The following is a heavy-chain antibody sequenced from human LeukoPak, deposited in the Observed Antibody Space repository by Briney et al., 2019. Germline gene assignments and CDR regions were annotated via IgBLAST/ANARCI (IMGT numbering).Heavy chain of an antibody. CDR2: IYYSGTT. J-gene: IGHJ4*02. D-gene: IGHD2-2*01. Sequence: PSETLSLTCTVSGGSISSYYWSWIRLPPGKGLEWIGYIYYSGTTNYNPSLKSRVTISVDTSKNQFSLRLSSVTAADTAVYFCARDCSSTSCKAPFDYWGQGTLVTVSS. CDR1: GGSISSYY. CDR3: ARDCSSTSCKAPFDY. V-gene: IGHV4-59*01.